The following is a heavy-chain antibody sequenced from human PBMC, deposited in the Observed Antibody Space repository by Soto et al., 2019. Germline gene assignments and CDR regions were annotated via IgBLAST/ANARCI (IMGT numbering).Heavy chain of an antibody. CDR3: ARGFRVVVVVAATQYYFDY. D-gene: IGHD2-15*01. CDR2: MNPNSGNT. J-gene: IGHJ4*02. CDR1: GYTFTSYD. Sequence: GASVKVSCKASGYTFTSYDINWVRQATGQGLEWMGWMNPNSGNTGYAQKFQGRVTMTRNTSISTAYMELSSLRSEDTAVYYCARGFRVVVVVAATQYYFDYWGQGTLVTVSS. V-gene: IGHV1-8*01.